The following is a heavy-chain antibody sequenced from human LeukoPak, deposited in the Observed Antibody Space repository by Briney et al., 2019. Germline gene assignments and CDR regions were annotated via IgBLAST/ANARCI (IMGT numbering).Heavy chain of an antibody. CDR3: ARAASWELLGSDFDY. Sequence: SVKVSCKASGGTLSSYAISWVRQAPGQGLEWMGGIIPIFGTANYAQKFQGRVTITADESTSTAYMELSSLRSEDTAVYYCARAASWELLGSDFDYWGQGTLVTVSS. CDR2: IIPIFGTA. CDR1: GGTLSSYA. V-gene: IGHV1-69*13. J-gene: IGHJ4*02. D-gene: IGHD1-26*01.